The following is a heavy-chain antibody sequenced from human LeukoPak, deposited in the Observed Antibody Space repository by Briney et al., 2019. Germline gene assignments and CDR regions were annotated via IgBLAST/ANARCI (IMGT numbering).Heavy chain of an antibody. CDR3: AKYSRPPSIDY. V-gene: IGHV3-23*01. Sequence: GGSLRLSCAASGFTFNTYAMSLVRQAPGKGLEWVSAISGSGGTTYYADSVKGRFTISRDNSKNTLYLQMNSLRAEDTAVYYCAKYSRPPSIDYWGQGTLVTVSS. CDR2: ISGSGGTT. J-gene: IGHJ4*02. CDR1: GFTFNTYA. D-gene: IGHD6-13*01.